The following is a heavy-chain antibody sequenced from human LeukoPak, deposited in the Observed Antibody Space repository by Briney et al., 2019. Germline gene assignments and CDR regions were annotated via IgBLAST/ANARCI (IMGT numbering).Heavy chain of an antibody. CDR1: GGTFNTYV. Sequence: SVKVSCKASGGASGGTFNTYVINWLRQAPGQGLEWVGGIVPIFGRADYAQKFQGRVTIIADEPTSTVYMELSGLRSEDTAVYYCAFRGPMIDQRNWFDPWGQGTQVTVSS. D-gene: IGHD2-21*01. CDR3: AFRGPMIDQRNWFDP. J-gene: IGHJ5*02. CDR2: IVPIFGRA. V-gene: IGHV1-69*13.